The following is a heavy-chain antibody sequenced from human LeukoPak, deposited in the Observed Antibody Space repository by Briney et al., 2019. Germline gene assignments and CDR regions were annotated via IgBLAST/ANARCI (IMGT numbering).Heavy chain of an antibody. CDR3: ARGQWLPVFDF. V-gene: IGHV4-59*01. J-gene: IGHJ4*02. CDR2: IYHSGST. CDR1: GGFNTHYY. D-gene: IGHD3-22*01. Sequence: PSETLSLTCSVSGGFNTHYYWTWIRQPPGKELEWIGYIYHSGSTKYNPSLKSRVTISVDTSMNHFSLKLSSVTAADTAVYYCARGQWLPVFDFWGQGTLVTVSS.